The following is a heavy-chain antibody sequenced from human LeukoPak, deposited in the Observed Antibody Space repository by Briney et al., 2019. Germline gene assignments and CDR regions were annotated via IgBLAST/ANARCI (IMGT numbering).Heavy chain of an antibody. CDR3: ARGQMGRGAARRVDY. V-gene: IGHV1-8*01. J-gene: IGHJ4*02. CDR2: MNPNSGNT. Sequence: ASVKVYCKASGYTFTSYDINWVRQATGQGLEWMGWMNPNSGNTGYAQKFQGRVTMTRNTSISTAHMELSSLRSEDTAVYYCARGQMGRGAARRVDYWGQGTLVTVSS. CDR1: GYTFTSYD. D-gene: IGHD6-6*01.